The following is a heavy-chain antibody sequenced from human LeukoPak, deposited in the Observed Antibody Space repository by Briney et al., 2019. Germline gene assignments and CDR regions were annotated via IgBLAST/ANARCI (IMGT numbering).Heavy chain of an antibody. CDR2: INHSGST. J-gene: IGHJ4*02. V-gene: IGHV4-34*01. D-gene: IGHD3-9*01. CDR1: GGSFSGYY. CDR3: ARHTEMFCFDY. Sequence: KPSETLSLTCAVYGGSFSGYYWSWIRQPPGKGLEWIGEINHSGSTNYNPSLKSRVTISVDTSKNQFSLKLSSVTAADTAVYYCARHTEMFCFDYWGQGILVTVSS.